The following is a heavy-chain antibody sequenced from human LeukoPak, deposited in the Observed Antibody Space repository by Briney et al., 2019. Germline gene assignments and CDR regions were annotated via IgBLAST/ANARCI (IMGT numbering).Heavy chain of an antibody. J-gene: IGHJ4*02. Sequence: SQTLSLTCAISGDSVSSKNGAWNWIRQSPSRGLEWLGRTYYRSKWYYDYAESVQGRMTISPDTSKNQFSLQLYSVTPEDTAVYYCARDLGTSGWYTFDYWGQGTLVTFSS. CDR1: GDSVSSKNGA. D-gene: IGHD6-19*01. V-gene: IGHV6-1*01. CDR3: ARDLGTSGWYTFDY. CDR2: TYYRSKWYY.